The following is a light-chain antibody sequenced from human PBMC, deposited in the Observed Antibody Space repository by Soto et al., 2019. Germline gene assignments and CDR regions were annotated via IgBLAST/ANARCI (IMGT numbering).Light chain of an antibody. CDR3: QQRRTS. V-gene: IGKV3-11*01. Sequence: EIVLTQSPATLSLSPGERATLSCRASQSVSSYLAWYQQKPGQEPRLLIYDASNRATGSPAGFSGSGSGTDITLTIESLELEDFAFYYCQQRRTSFGPGTKVDI. CDR1: QSVSSY. J-gene: IGKJ3*01. CDR2: DAS.